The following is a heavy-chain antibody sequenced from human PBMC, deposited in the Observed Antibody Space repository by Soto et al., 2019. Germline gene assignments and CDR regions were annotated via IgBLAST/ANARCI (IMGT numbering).Heavy chain of an antibody. D-gene: IGHD6-6*01. V-gene: IGHV4-31*03. CDR1: GGCISSGGDY. J-gene: IGHJ5*02. CDR3: ARELQYSSSSSKFDP. CDR2: IYYSGST. Sequence: PSETLSLTCTVSGGCISSGGDYWSWIRQHPGKGLEWIGYIYYSGSTYYNPSLKSRVTISVDTSKNQFSLKLSSVTPEDTAVYYCARELQYSSSSSKFDPWGQGTLVTVSS.